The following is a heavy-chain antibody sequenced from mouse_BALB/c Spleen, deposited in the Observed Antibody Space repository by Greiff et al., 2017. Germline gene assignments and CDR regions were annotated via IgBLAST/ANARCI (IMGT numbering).Heavy chain of an antibody. D-gene: IGHD1-1*02. CDR1: GYSFTGYY. J-gene: IGHJ4*01. Sequence: EVQLQQSGPELVKPGASVKISCKASGYSFTGYYMHWVKQSHVKSLEWIGRINPYNGATSYNQNFKDKASLTVDKSSSTAYMELHSLTSEDSAVYYCAREGGYYYAMDYWGQGTSVTVSS. V-gene: IGHV1-26*01. CDR2: INPYNGAT. CDR3: AREGGYYYAMDY.